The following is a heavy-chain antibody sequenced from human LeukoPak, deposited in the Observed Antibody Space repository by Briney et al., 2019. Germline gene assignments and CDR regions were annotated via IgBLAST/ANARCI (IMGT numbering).Heavy chain of an antibody. CDR1: GGSITTHY. Sequence: PSETLSLTCTVSGGSITTHYWSWIRQPAGREVEWIGRVYNTGSTKYNPSLESRVTMSVDTSSNRFSLRLRSVTAADTAVYYCARGRTYIVVVPAAHRNKAFDIWGQGTMVTVSS. D-gene: IGHD2-2*01. CDR3: ARGRTYIVVVPAAHRNKAFDI. CDR2: VYNTGST. J-gene: IGHJ3*02. V-gene: IGHV4-4*07.